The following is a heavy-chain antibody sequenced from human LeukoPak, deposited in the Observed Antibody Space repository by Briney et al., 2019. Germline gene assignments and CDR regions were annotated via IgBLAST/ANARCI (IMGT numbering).Heavy chain of an antibody. D-gene: IGHD5-18*01. CDR1: GYTFTSYG. V-gene: IGHV1-18*01. CDR2: ISAYNGNT. J-gene: IGHJ4*02. CDR3: ARDSTWIQLWFFDY. Sequence: ASVKVSCRASGYTFTSYGISWVRQAPGQGLGWMGWISAYNGNTNYAQKLQGRVTMTTDTSTSTAYMELRSLRSDDTAVYYCARDSTWIQLWFFDYWGQGTLVTVSS.